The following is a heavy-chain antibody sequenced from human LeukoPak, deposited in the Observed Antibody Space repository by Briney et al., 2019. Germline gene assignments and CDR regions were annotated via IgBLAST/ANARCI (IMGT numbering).Heavy chain of an antibody. CDR1: GGSFSGYY. CDR2: INHSGST. D-gene: IGHD3-10*01. V-gene: IGHV4-34*01. J-gene: IGHJ4*02. Sequence: SETLSLTCAVYGGSFSGYYWSWIRQPPGKGLEWIGEINHSGSTNYNPSLKSRVTISVDTSKNQFSLKLSSVTAADTAVYYCARLMVRGVIVDYFDYWGQGTLVTVSS. CDR3: ARLMVRGVIVDYFDY.